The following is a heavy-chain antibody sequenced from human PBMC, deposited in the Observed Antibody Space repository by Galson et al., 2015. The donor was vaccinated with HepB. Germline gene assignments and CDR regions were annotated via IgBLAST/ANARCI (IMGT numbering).Heavy chain of an antibody. V-gene: IGHV1-46*01. CDR1: GYTFINYW. CDR2: INPYDGGT. D-gene: IGHD1-26*01. CDR3: TRSGSYHTVDF. J-gene: IGHJ4*02. Sequence: SVKVSCKASGYTFINYWLHWVRQAPGQGPERLGFINPYDGGTGYSLKFLGRVTMTRDTSTATVYMELSSLESDDTAVYYCTRSGSYHTVDFWGQGTLVTVSS.